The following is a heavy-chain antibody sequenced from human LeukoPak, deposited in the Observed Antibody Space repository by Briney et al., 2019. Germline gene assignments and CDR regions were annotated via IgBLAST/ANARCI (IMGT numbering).Heavy chain of an antibody. V-gene: IGHV4-4*09. Sequence: PSETLSLTCTVSGGSISSYYWSWIRQPPGKGLEWIGYIYTSGSTNYNPSLKSRVTKSVDTSKNQFSLKLSPVTAADTAVYYCARHPRYGYYYMDVWGKGTTVTVSS. CDR1: GGSISSYY. D-gene: IGHD3-9*01. CDR2: IYTSGST. J-gene: IGHJ6*03. CDR3: ARHPRYGYYYMDV.